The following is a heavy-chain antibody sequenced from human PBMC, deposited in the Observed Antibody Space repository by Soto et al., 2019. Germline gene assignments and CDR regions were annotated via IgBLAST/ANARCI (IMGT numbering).Heavy chain of an antibody. V-gene: IGHV1-2*04. CDR1: GYTFTGYY. CDR2: INPNSGGT. J-gene: IGHJ4*02. Sequence: QVQLVQSGAEVKKPGASVKVSCKASGYTFTGYYMHWVRQAPGQGLEWMGWINPNSGGTNYAQKFQGWVTMTRDTSISTAYMELSRLRSDDTAVYYCARAEPGYCSSTSCLRTFDYWGQGTLVTVSS. D-gene: IGHD2-2*01. CDR3: ARAEPGYCSSTSCLRTFDY.